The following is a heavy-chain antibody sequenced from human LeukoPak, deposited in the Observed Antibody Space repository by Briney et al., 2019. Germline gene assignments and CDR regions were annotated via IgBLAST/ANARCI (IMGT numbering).Heavy chain of an antibody. Sequence: KSSETLSLTCTVSGGSISSYYWSWIRQPPGKGLEWIGYIYYSGSTNYNPSLKRRVTISVDTSKNQFSLKLSSVTAADTAVYYFARVALNDFPLTGAFDIWGQGTMVTVSS. CDR1: GGSISSYY. CDR2: IYYSGST. V-gene: IGHV4-59*01. D-gene: IGHD3-3*01. CDR3: ARVALNDFPLTGAFDI. J-gene: IGHJ3*02.